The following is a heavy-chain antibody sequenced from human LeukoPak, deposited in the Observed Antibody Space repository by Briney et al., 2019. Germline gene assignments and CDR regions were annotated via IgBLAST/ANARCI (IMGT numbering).Heavy chain of an antibody. CDR3: ARVKSGYSYGPHYYYYYYMDV. D-gene: IGHD5-18*01. CDR1: GFTFSSYW. J-gene: IGHJ6*03. Sequence: GGSLRLSCAASGFTFSSYWMSWVRQAPGKGLEWVANIKQDGSEKNYVDSVKGRFTISRDNAKNSLYLQMNSLRAEDTAVYYCARVKSGYSYGPHYYYYYYMDVWGKGTTVTVSS. CDR2: IKQDGSEK. V-gene: IGHV3-7*04.